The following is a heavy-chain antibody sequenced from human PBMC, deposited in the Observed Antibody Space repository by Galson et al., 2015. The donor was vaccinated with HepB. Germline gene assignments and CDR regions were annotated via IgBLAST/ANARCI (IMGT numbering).Heavy chain of an antibody. CDR3: ARDLYPFPGYYYGMDV. V-gene: IGHV3-30-3*01. Sequence: SLRLSCAASGFTFSSYAMHWVRQAPGKGLEWVAVISYDGSNKYYADSVKGRFTISRDNSKNTLYLQMNSLRAEDTAVYYCARDLYPFPGYYYGMDVWGQGTTVTVSS. CDR1: GFTFSSYA. CDR2: ISYDGSNK. J-gene: IGHJ6*02. D-gene: IGHD2/OR15-2a*01.